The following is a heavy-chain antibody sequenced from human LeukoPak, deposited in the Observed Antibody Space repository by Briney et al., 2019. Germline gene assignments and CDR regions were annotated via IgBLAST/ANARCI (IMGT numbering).Heavy chain of an antibody. CDR3: AKDTRAWGSGAFDI. V-gene: IGHV3-21*04. D-gene: IGHD7-27*01. Sequence: PGGSLRLSCAASGFTFSSYSMNWVRQAPGKGLEWVSSISSSSSYIYYADSVKGRFTISRDNAKNSLYLQMNSLRAEDMALYYCAKDTRAWGSGAFDIWGQGTMVTVSS. CDR2: ISSSSSYI. CDR1: GFTFSSYS. J-gene: IGHJ3*02.